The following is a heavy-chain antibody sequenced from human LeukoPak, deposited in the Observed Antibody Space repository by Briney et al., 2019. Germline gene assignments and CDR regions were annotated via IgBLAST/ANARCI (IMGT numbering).Heavy chain of an antibody. CDR2: ISAGGGST. J-gene: IGHJ4*02. Sequence: VGSPRLSCAASGFTFITYAMSWVRQAPGKGLEWVSSISAGGGSTYYADSVKGRFTISRDNSKNTLYLQMNSLRAEDTAVYYCAKGGSNVGSSQYYFDYWGQGTLVTVSS. D-gene: IGHD6-6*01. CDR1: GFTFITYA. V-gene: IGHV3-23*01. CDR3: AKGGSNVGSSQYYFDY.